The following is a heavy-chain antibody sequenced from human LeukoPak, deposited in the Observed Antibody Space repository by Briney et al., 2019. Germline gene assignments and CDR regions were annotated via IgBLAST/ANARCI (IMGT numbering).Heavy chain of an antibody. CDR1: GDSVSSNTAA. Sequence: SQTLLLTCAISGDSVSSNTAAWNWIRQSPSGGLEWLGRTYYRSKWYNDYAVSVKSRITINPDTSKNQFYLQLNSVTPEDTAVYFCARDGWPAFDYWGQGTLVTVSS. J-gene: IGHJ4*02. D-gene: IGHD2-15*01. CDR3: ARDGWPAFDY. V-gene: IGHV6-1*01. CDR2: TYYRSKWYN.